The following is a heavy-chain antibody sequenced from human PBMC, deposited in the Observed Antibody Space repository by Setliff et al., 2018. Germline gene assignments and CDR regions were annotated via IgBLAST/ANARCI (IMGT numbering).Heavy chain of an antibody. D-gene: IGHD2-2*03. CDR2: ILYDGSNK. CDR3: ARDGYPGTS. J-gene: IGHJ5*02. V-gene: IGHV3-30*02. Sequence: GGSLRLSCAASGFTFSSYGMHWVRQAPGKGLEWVAFILYDGSNKYYADSVKGRFTISRDDSKKTLYLQMNSLRAEDTAVYYCARDGYPGTSWGQGTLVTVSS. CDR1: GFTFSSYG.